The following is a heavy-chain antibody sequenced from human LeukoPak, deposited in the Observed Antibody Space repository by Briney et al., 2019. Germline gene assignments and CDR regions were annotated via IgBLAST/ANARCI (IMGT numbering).Heavy chain of an antibody. V-gene: IGHV3-30-3*01. J-gene: IGHJ4*02. Sequence: GGSLRLSCAVSGCTFSNYAAHWVRQAPGKGLEWVAVISYDSSKKYYADSVKGRFTISRDNSENTLYLQMSSLRAEDTAVYYCAGEAPYEYWGQGTLVTVSS. CDR2: ISYDSSKK. CDR3: AGEAPYEY. CDR1: GCTFSNYA.